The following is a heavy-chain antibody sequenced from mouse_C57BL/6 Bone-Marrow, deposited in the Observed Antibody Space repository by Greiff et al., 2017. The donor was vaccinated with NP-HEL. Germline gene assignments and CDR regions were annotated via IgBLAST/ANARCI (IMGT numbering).Heavy chain of an antibody. CDR2: IYPGNSDT. D-gene: IGHD2-3*01. V-gene: IGHV1-5*01. CDR3: EVYDGYHYYAMDY. CDR1: GYTFTSYW. Sequence: EVQLQESGTVLARPGASVKMSCKTSGYTFTSYWMHWVKQRPGQGLEWIGAIYPGNSDTSYNQKFKGKAKLTAVTSASTAYMELSSLTNEDSAVYYCEVYDGYHYYAMDYWGQGTSVTVSS. J-gene: IGHJ4*01.